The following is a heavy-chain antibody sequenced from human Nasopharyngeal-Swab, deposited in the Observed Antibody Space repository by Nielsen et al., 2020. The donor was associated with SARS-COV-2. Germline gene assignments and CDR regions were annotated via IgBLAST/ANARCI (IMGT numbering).Heavy chain of an antibody. Sequence: GGSLRPSCAASGFTFSSYAMNWVRQPPGKGLEWVSYISSSGSTIYYADSVKGRFTTSRDNATNSLYLQMNSLRTEDTAVYYCAFRGDGTGSYRLYYYYGMDVWGQGTTVTVSS. CDR3: AFRGDGTGSYRLYYYYGMDV. CDR2: ISSSGSTI. CDR1: GFTFSSYA. V-gene: IGHV3-48*03. J-gene: IGHJ6*02. D-gene: IGHD3-10*01.